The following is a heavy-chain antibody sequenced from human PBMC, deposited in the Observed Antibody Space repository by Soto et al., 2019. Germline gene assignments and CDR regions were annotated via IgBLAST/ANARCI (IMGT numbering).Heavy chain of an antibody. Sequence: EVQLVESGGGLVKPGGSLRLSCAASGFTFTNAWMNWVRQAPGKGLEWVGRIKSKSDGGTTDYAAPVKGRFTISRDDSKNTLYFQVNILKADYTAVYYRTKDLHGEPLDYWGQRILLTVSS. CDR1: GFTFTNAW. CDR3: TKDLHGEPLDY. D-gene: IGHD7-27*01. V-gene: IGHV3-15*07. CDR2: IKSKSDGGTT. J-gene: IGHJ4*02.